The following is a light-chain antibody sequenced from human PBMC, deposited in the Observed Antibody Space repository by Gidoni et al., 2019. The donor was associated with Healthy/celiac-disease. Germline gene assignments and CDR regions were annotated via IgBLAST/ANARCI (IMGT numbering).Light chain of an antibody. Sequence: QSALTQPAPVSGSPGQSLTIPCTGTSSDVGGYNYVSWYQQHPGKAPKLMIYEVSNRPSGVSNRFSGSKSGNTASLTISGLQAEDEADYYCSSYTSSSTLVFGGGTKLTVL. CDR1: SSDVGGYNY. CDR3: SSYTSSSTLV. CDR2: EVS. J-gene: IGLJ2*01. V-gene: IGLV2-14*01.